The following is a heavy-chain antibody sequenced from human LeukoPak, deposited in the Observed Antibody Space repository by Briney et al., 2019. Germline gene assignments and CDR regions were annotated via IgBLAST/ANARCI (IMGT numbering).Heavy chain of an antibody. V-gene: IGHV1-8*01. CDR3: ARDMTSIMGAGNFQH. CDR2: MNPNSGNT. D-gene: IGHD2-8*01. Sequence: ASVKVSCKASGYTFSSYDINWVRQATGQGLEWMGWMNPNSGNTGYAQKFQGRVTMTRNTSISTAYMELSSLRSEDTAVYYRARDMTSIMGAGNFQHWGQGTLVTVSS. J-gene: IGHJ1*01. CDR1: GYTFSSYD.